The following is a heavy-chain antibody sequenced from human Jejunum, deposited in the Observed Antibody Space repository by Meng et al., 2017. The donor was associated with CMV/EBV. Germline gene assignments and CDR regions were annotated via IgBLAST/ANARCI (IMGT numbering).Heavy chain of an antibody. Sequence: VPLQDAGPVLVKPSGPLSLTWAVSGGAMSSTNWWSWVRQPPGKGLEWIGEIYHSGSTNYNPSLKSRVSISVDKSKNQFSLKLSSVTAADTAVYYCARADKVRFDYWGQGTLVTVSS. CDR1: GGAMSSTNW. J-gene: IGHJ4*02. V-gene: IGHV4-4*02. CDR2: IYHSGST. CDR3: ARADKVRFDY.